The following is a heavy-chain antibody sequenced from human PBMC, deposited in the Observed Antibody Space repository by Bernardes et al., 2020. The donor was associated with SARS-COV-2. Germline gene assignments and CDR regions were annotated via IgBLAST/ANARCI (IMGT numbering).Heavy chain of an antibody. CDR2: MNPNSGNT. CDR3: ARGGLDIVVVVAPRDYYYGMDV. CDR1: GYTFTSYD. D-gene: IGHD2-15*01. V-gene: IGHV1-8*01. Sequence: ASVKVSCKASGYTFTSYDINWVRQATGRGLEWMGWMNPNSGNTGDAQKFQGRVTMTRNTSISTAYMELSSLRSEDTAVYYCARGGLDIVVVVAPRDYYYGMDVWGQGTTVTVSS. J-gene: IGHJ6*02.